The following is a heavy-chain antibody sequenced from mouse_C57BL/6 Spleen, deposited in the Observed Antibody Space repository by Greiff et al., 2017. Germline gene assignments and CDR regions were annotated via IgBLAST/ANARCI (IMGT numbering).Heavy chain of an antibody. V-gene: IGHV1-4*01. D-gene: IGHD1-1*01. Sequence: QVQLQQSGAELARPGASVKMSCKASGYTFTSYTMHWVNQRPGQGLEWIGYINPSSGYTKYNQKFKDKATLTADKSSSTAYMQLSSLTSEDSAVYYGARAMTTVVEGWYFGVWGTGTTVTDSS. CDR1: GYTFTSYT. CDR2: INPSSGYT. CDR3: ARAMTTVVEGWYFGV. J-gene: IGHJ1*03.